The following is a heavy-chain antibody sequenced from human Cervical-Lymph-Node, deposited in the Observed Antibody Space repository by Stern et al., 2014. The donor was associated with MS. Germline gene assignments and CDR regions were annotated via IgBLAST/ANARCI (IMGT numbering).Heavy chain of an antibody. CDR1: GGTFSTQA. Sequence: QVQLVQSGAEVKKPGSSVKVSCKASGGTFSTQAINWVRQALGQGLEWVGGIIPIFHTPNYAQKVQDRVTITADESTSTAYMYLSSLRSEDTAVYYCATPSTVTVGGMDVWGQGTTVTVSS. J-gene: IGHJ6*02. D-gene: IGHD4-17*01. V-gene: IGHV1-69*01. CDR3: ATPSTVTVGGMDV. CDR2: IIPIFHTP.